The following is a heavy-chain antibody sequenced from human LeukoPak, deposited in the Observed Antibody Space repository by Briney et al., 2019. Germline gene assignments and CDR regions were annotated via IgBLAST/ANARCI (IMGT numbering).Heavy chain of an antibody. D-gene: IGHD6-13*01. CDR1: GGSISSYY. J-gene: IGHJ4*02. Sequence: SETLSLTCTVSGGSISSYYWSWIRQPAGKGLEWIGRIYTSGSTNYNPSLKGRVTMSVDTSKNQFSLKLSSVTAADTAVYYCARDRASRSSSWFDYWGQGTLVTVSS. V-gene: IGHV4-4*07. CDR2: IYTSGST. CDR3: ARDRASRSSSWFDY.